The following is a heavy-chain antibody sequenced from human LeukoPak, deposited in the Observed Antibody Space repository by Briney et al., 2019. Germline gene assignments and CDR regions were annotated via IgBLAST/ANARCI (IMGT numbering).Heavy chain of an antibody. CDR2: IKTKADGGTT. CDR1: GFTFSNAR. D-gene: IGHD3-10*02. J-gene: IGHJ4*02. V-gene: IGHV3-15*01. CDR3: TKTQVHVPFGLDY. Sequence: GGSLRLSWAASGFTFSNARMSWVRQAPGKGLEWVGRIKTKADGGTTDYTAPVKGRFTISRDDSKNTLYLQMNSLKIEDTAVYYCTKTQVHVPFGLDYWGQGALVTVSS.